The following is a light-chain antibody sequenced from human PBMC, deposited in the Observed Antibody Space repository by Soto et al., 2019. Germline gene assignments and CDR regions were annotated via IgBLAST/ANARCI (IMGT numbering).Light chain of an antibody. CDR1: SSDVGGYNY. V-gene: IGLV2-14*01. Sequence: QSALTQPASVSGSPGQSITISCTGTSSDVGGYNYVSWYQQHPGKAPKLMIYDVSNRPSGVSNRFSGSKSGNTASLTIFGLQAEDEADYYCSSYTSSSFVVFGGGTKLTVL. J-gene: IGLJ2*01. CDR2: DVS. CDR3: SSYTSSSFVV.